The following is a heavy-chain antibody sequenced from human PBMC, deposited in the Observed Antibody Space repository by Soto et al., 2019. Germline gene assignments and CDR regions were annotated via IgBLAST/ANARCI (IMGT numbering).Heavy chain of an antibody. CDR2: IVVGSGNT. CDR1: GFTFTSSA. CDR3: AADQLELLDYYGMDV. J-gene: IGHJ6*02. V-gene: IGHV1-58*01. D-gene: IGHD1-7*01. Sequence: GASVKVSCKASGFTFTSSAVQWVRQARGQRLEWIGWIVVGSGNTNYAQKFQERVTITRDMSTSTAYMELSSLRSEDTAVYYCAADQLELLDYYGMDVWGQGTTVTVSS.